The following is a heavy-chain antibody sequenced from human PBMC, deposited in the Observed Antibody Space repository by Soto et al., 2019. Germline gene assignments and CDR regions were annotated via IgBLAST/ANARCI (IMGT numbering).Heavy chain of an antibody. CDR2: IIPMFGTA. Sequence: QVQLVQSGAEVKKPESSVKVSCKAPGGTFSTYAISWVRQAPGQGLEWMGGIIPMFGTANYAQRFQDRVTXNXXESTNKVYMELSSLRSEDTAVYFCASGLQLWLRRINNGYSGWGQGTLVTVSS. J-gene: IGHJ4*02. CDR3: ASGLQLWLRRINNGYSG. CDR1: GGTFSTYA. V-gene: IGHV1-69*05. D-gene: IGHD5-12*01.